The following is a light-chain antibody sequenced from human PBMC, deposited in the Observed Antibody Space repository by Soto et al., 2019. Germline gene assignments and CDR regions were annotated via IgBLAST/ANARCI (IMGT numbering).Light chain of an antibody. CDR1: QTVSNTY. CDR2: GAS. CDR3: QQYGALPPT. J-gene: IGKJ4*01. V-gene: IGKV3-20*01. Sequence: EIVLTQFPGALSLSPGERVTLSCRASQTVSNTYLAWYQQKSGQAPKFLIYGASNRATDIPDRFSGSGSGTDFTLTISRLEPEDFAVYYWQQYGALPPTFGGGTKVEIK.